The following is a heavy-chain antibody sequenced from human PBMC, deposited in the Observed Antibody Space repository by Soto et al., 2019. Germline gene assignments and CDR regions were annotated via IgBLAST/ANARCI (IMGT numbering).Heavy chain of an antibody. CDR2: IKNSAGT. V-gene: IGHV3-66*01. CDR1: GFTVSNSF. CDR3: VXXXXXXXAXXXGFDI. Sequence: VQLVESGGDLVQPGGSLRLSCAASGFTVSNSFMSWVRQAPGEGLEWVSIIKNSAGTDYADSVRGRFIISTDNSKNTVYLQMNSLRVXDTAVXYCVXXXXXXXAXXXGFDIWGQGTKVTVSS. J-gene: IGHJ3*02.